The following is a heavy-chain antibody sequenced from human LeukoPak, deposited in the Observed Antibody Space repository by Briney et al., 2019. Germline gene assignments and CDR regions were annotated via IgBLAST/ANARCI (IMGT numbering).Heavy chain of an antibody. J-gene: IGHJ4*02. D-gene: IGHD2-2*01. Sequence: GGSLRLSCAASGFTFSSYSMNWVRQAPGKGLEWVSHIGRGVKYADSVKGRFTISRDNAKNSLYLQMNSLRAEDTAVYYCARDKHLSVVPSAGVPDSWGQGTLVTVSS. CDR2: IGRGV. CDR1: GFTFSSYS. CDR3: ARDKHLSVVPSAGVPDS. V-gene: IGHV3-48*04.